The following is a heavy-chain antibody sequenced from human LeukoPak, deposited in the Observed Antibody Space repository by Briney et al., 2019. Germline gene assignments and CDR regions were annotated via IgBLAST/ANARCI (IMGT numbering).Heavy chain of an antibody. CDR3: ARWGRSGSYYNWFDP. Sequence: SETLSLTCTVSGGSISSGSYYWSWIRQPAGKGLEWIGRIYTSGSTTYNPSLKSRVTISVDTSKNQFSLKLSSVTAADTAVYYCARWGRSGSYYNWFDPWGQGTLVTVSS. D-gene: IGHD1-26*01. J-gene: IGHJ5*02. CDR1: GGSISSGSYY. CDR2: IYTSGST. V-gene: IGHV4-61*02.